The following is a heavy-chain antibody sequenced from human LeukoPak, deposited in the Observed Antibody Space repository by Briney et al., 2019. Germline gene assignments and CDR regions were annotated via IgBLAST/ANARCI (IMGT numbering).Heavy chain of an antibody. V-gene: IGHV3-11*04. Sequence: GSLRLSCAASGFTFSGDYMSWIRQAPGKGLEWVSYISSVGSSTVYADSVKGRFTISRDNAKSSLFLQMNSLRAEDTAVYYCARDQGGGYSYGWQSFDYWGQGTLVTVSS. CDR1: GFTFSGDY. D-gene: IGHD5-18*01. CDR2: ISSVGSST. CDR3: ARDQGGGYSYGWQSFDY. J-gene: IGHJ4*02.